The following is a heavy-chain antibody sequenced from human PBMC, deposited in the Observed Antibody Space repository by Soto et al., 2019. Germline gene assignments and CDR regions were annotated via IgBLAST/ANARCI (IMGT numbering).Heavy chain of an antibody. CDR3: AREGWGKVNMVRGADYYYYGMDV. J-gene: IGHJ6*02. CDR1: GFTFSSYA. D-gene: IGHD3-10*01. Sequence: QVQLVESGGGVVQPGRSLRLSCAASGFTFSSYAMHWVRQAPGKGLEWVAVISYDGSNTYYADSVKGRFTISRDNSKNTLYLQMNSLRAEDTAVYYCAREGWGKVNMVRGADYYYYGMDVWGQGTTVTVSS. V-gene: IGHV3-30-3*01. CDR2: ISYDGSNT.